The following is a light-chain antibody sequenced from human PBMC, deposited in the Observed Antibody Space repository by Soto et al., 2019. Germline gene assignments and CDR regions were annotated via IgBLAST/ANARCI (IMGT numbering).Light chain of an antibody. J-gene: IGKJ1*01. CDR3: QQYYSTPL. Sequence: DIVMTQSPDSLAVSLGERATINCKSSQSVLYSSNNKNYLAWYQQKSGQPPKLLIYWASTRESGVPDRFSGSGSGTDFTLTISSLQAEDVEVYYCQQYYSTPLFGQGTKVEIK. CDR2: WAS. V-gene: IGKV4-1*01. CDR1: QSVLYSSNNKNY.